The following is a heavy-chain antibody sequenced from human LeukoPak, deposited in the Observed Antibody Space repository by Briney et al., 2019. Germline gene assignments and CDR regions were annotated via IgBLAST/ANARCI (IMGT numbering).Heavy chain of an antibody. CDR2: IYYSGST. J-gene: IGHJ6*02. Sequence: SETLSLTCTVSGGSISSYYWSWIRQPPGKGLEWLGYIYYSGSTNYNPSLKSRVTISVDTSKNQFSLKLSSVTAADTAVYYCARLGYCSGGSCYHYYYGMDVWGQGTTVTVSS. V-gene: IGHV4-59*08. D-gene: IGHD2-15*01. CDR1: GGSISSYY. CDR3: ARLGYCSGGSCYHYYYGMDV.